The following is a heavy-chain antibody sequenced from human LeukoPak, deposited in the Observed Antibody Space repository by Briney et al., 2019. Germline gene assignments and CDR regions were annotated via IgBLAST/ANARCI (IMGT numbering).Heavy chain of an antibody. J-gene: IGHJ4*02. V-gene: IGHV3-30-3*01. Sequence: GGSLRLSCAASGFTFSSYAMHWVRQAPGKGLEWVAVISYDGSNKYYADSVKGRFTISRDNSKNTLYLQMNSLRAEGTAVYYCARGGYYHNWGQGTLVTVSS. CDR2: ISYDGSNK. CDR1: GFTFSSYA. CDR3: ARGGYYHN. D-gene: IGHD3-9*01.